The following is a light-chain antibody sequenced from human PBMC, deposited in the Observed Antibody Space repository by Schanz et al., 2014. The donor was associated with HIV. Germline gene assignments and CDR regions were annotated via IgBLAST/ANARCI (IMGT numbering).Light chain of an antibody. Sequence: EIVLTQSPGTLSLSPGERATLSCKASQSIGSSYLAWYQQKPGQAPRLLISGASSRATGIPDRFSGSGSGTDFTLTISSLEPEDFAVYYCQQYGSSPYTFGQGTKLEIK. CDR1: QSIGSSY. CDR2: GAS. J-gene: IGKJ2*01. CDR3: QQYGSSPYT. V-gene: IGKV3-20*01.